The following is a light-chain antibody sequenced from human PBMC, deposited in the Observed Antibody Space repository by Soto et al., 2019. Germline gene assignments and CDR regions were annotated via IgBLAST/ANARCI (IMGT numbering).Light chain of an antibody. Sequence: DIVMTQSPDSLAVSLGERATINCKSSQSVLYSSNNKNYLTWYQQKPGQPPKLLIYWASTRESGVPDRFSGSGSGTDFTLTISSLQPEDFAVYFCQQYDDWLRLTFGGGTRLEIK. CDR2: WAS. CDR1: QSVLYSSNNKNY. J-gene: IGKJ5*01. V-gene: IGKV4-1*01. CDR3: QQYDDWLRLT.